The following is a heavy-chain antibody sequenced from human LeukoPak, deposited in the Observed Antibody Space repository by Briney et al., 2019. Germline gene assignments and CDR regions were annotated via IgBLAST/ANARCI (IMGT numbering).Heavy chain of an antibody. CDR1: GCTFSSYS. J-gene: IGHJ4*02. V-gene: IGHV3-48*04. CDR2: ISSSSSTI. CDR3: ATSIVVVTAHPLYFDY. D-gene: IGHD2-21*02. Sequence: GGSLRLSCAASGCTFSSYSMNWVRQAPGKGLEWVSYISSSSSTIYYADSVKGRFTISRANAQNSLYLHMNSPTAEDTAVYSCATSIVVVTAHPLYFDYWGQGTLVTVSS.